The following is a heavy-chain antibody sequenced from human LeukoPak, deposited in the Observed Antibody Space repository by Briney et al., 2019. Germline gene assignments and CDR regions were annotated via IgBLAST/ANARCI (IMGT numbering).Heavy chain of an antibody. J-gene: IGHJ4*02. V-gene: IGHV3-30*18. CDR3: AKDGQRRMGISMIRGVRVKAYYFDY. CDR1: GFTFRGYG. D-gene: IGHD3-10*01. Sequence: GGSLRLSCAASGFTFRGYGMHWVRQVPGKGLEWVAVISYDVSTKYYADSVKGRFTISRDNSKNTLYLQMNSLRAEDTAVYYCAKDGQRRMGISMIRGVRVKAYYFDYWGQGTLVTVSS. CDR2: ISYDVSTK.